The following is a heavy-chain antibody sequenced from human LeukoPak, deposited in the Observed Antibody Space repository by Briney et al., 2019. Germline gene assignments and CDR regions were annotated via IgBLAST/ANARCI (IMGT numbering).Heavy chain of an antibody. CDR2: TYYRSKWYN. D-gene: IGHD1-26*01. V-gene: IGHV6-1*01. J-gene: IGHJ6*03. CDR1: GDSVSSNSAA. Sequence: SQTLSLTCAISGDSVSSNSAAWNWIRQSPSRGLEWLGRTYYRSKWYNDYAVSVKSRITINPDTSKNQFSLQLNSVTPEDTAVYYCARDGGSYYGGSGDYYYYYMDVWGKGTTVTISS. CDR3: ARDGGSYYGGSGDYYYYYMDV.